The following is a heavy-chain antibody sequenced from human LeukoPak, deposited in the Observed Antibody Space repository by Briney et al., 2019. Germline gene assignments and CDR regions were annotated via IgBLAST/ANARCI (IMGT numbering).Heavy chain of an antibody. V-gene: IGHV4-39*01. CDR3: ARHSGSGSLSRPFDP. Sequence: SETLTLTRTVSGDSVTSGTFYWAWLRQPPGKGLEWIATVYYTGSTYYNPSLKSRVTISIDTSKNQFSLKLRSVVAPDTALYYCARHSGSGSLSRPFDPWGKGTLVTVSS. CDR1: GDSVTSGTFY. D-gene: IGHD3-10*01. CDR2: VYYTGST. J-gene: IGHJ5*02.